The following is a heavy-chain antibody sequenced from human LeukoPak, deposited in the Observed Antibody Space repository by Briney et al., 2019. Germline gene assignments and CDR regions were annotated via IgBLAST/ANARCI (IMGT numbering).Heavy chain of an antibody. CDR2: INPSGGST. CDR1: GYTFTDYY. V-gene: IGHV1-46*01. J-gene: IGHJ4*02. Sequence: GASVKVSCKTSGYTFTDYYLHWVRQAPGQGLEWMGIINPSGGSTNYAQKFQGRVTMTRDTSTSTVYMELSSLKSEGTAVYYCARLNDYGDYWGQGTLVTVSS. CDR3: ARLNDYGDY. D-gene: IGHD2-8*01.